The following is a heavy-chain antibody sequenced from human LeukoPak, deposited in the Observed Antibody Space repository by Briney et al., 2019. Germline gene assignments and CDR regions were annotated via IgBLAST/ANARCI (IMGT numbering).Heavy chain of an antibody. CDR2: INHSGST. CDR1: GGSFSGYY. CDR3: ASHADSSGYYYLIS. V-gene: IGHV4-34*01. D-gene: IGHD3-22*01. Sequence: PSETLSLTCAVSGGSFSGYYWTWIRQPPGKGLEWIGEINHSGSTNYNPSLKSRVTISVDTSKNQFSLKLSSVTAADTAVYYCASHADSSGYYYLISWGQGTLVTVSS. J-gene: IGHJ4*02.